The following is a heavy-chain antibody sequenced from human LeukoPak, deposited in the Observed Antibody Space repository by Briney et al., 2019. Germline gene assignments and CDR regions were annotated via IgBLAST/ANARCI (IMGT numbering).Heavy chain of an antibody. CDR2: ISSSSSYI. CDR1: GFTFSTYS. J-gene: IGHJ4*02. CDR3: ASFIVSVTTDTYFDY. V-gene: IGHV3-21*05. Sequence: GGSLRLSCTASGFTFSTYSMNWVRQAPGKGLEWVPYISSSSSYIYYADSVKGRFTISRDNAKNSLYLQMNSLRAEDTAVYYCASFIVSVTTDTYFDYWGQGTLVTVSS. D-gene: IGHD4-17*01.